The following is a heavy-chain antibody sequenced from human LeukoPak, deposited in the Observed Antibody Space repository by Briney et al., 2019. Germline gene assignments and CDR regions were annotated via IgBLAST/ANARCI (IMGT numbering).Heavy chain of an antibody. Sequence: GGSLRLSCAASGFTFSSYEMNWVRQAPGKGLEWVSYISSSGSTIYYADSVKGRFTISRDNAKNSLYLQMNSLRAEDTAVYYCARATQDFDYWGQGTLVTVSS. J-gene: IGHJ4*02. V-gene: IGHV3-48*03. CDR1: GFTFSSYE. CDR3: ARATQDFDY. CDR2: ISSSGSTI.